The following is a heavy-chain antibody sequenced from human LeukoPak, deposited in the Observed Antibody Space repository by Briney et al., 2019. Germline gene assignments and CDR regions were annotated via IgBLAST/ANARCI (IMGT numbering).Heavy chain of an antibody. CDR2: ISGSGGST. CDR1: GFTFSSYA. CDR3: AKAAYYDFWSGYYNSYYYYMDD. Sequence: PGGSLRLSCAASGFTFSSYAMSWVRQAPGKGLEWVSAISGSGGSTYYADSVKGRFTISRDNSKNTLYLQMNSLRAEDTAVYYCAKAAYYDFWSGYYNSYYYYMDDWGKGTTVTVSS. J-gene: IGHJ6*03. D-gene: IGHD3-3*01. V-gene: IGHV3-23*01.